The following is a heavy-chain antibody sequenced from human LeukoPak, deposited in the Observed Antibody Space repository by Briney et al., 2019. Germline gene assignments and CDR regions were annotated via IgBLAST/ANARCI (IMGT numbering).Heavy chain of an antibody. CDR3: ARVSQGSRLYSVDY. CDR2: IKHDGSLT. CDR1: GFTFSNYW. V-gene: IGHV3-7*05. J-gene: IGHJ4*02. Sequence: PGGSLRLSCAASGFTFSNYWMSWVRQAPGKGLEWVANIKHDGSLTYHASSVKGRFTISRDNAKNSLYLQMNSLRDEDTAVYYCARVSQGSRLYSVDYWGQGTLVTVSS. D-gene: IGHD2-21*01.